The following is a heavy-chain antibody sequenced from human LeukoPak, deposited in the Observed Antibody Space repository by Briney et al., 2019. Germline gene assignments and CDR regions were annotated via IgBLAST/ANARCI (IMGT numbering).Heavy chain of an antibody. J-gene: IGHJ6*02. CDR3: ARFGLPYSIDL. CDR2: IRPDGSAV. Sequence: AGGSLRLSCIASGFTINQHAMSWVRQAPVKGLEWVASIRPDGSAVFYVDSVKGRFTFSRDNAKNSLDLQMNGLRAEDTAVYYCARFGLPYSIDLWGQGTMVTVSS. V-gene: IGHV3-7*01. CDR1: GFTINQHA. D-gene: IGHD3/OR15-3a*01.